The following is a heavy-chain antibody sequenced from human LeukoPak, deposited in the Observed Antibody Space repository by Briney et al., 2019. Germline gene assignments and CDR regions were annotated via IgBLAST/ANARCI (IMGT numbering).Heavy chain of an antibody. V-gene: IGHV3-21*01. J-gene: IGHJ6*02. CDR3: ARDSYGDYGTLEDYYYYYGMDV. CDR1: GFTFSSYS. CDR2: ISSSSSYI. D-gene: IGHD4-17*01. Sequence: PGGSLRLSCAASGFTFSSYSMNWVRQAPGKGLEWVSSISSSSSYIYYADSVKGRFTISRDNAKNSLYLQMNSLRAEDTAVYYCARDSYGDYGTLEDYYYYYGMDVWGQGTTVTVSS.